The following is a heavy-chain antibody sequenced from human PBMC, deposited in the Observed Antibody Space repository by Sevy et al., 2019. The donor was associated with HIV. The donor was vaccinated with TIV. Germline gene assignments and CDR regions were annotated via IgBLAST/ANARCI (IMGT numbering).Heavy chain of an antibody. D-gene: IGHD5-18*01. CDR1: GFTFSSYS. CDR2: ISSSGSNI. Sequence: GGSLRLSCAASGFTFSSYSMDWVRQAPGKGLQWVSSISSSGSNIYYAGSLKGRFTISRDNAKNPLYLQMNSLRAEETAVYYCATGGYSYGPFDYWGQGTLVTVSS. CDR3: ATGGYSYGPFDY. J-gene: IGHJ4*02. V-gene: IGHV3-21*04.